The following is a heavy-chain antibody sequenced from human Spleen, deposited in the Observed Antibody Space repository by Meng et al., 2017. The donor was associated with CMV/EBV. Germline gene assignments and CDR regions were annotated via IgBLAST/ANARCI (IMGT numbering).Heavy chain of an antibody. J-gene: IGHJ5*02. Sequence: LTCTVCGGSISSYYWSWLRQPPGKGLEWIGYIYYSGSTNYNPSLKSRVTISVDTSKNQFSLKLSSVTAADTAVYYCARVPGAGWFDPWGQGTLVTVSS. CDR2: IYYSGST. CDR3: ARVPGAGWFDP. V-gene: IGHV4-59*01. CDR1: GGSISSYY.